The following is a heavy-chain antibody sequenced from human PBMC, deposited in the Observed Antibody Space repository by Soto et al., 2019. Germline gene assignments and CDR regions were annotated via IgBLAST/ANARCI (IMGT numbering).Heavy chain of an antibody. D-gene: IGHD2-15*01. CDR3: ARPGYCSGGSCYGDWVACWYYGMDV. J-gene: IGHJ6*02. V-gene: IGHV4-59*01. CDR1: GGSISSYY. CDR2: IYYSGST. Sequence: PSDTLSLTCTVSGGSISSYYWSWIRQPPGKGLEWIGYIYYSGSTNYNPSLKSRVTISVDTSKNQFSLKLSSVTAADTAGYYCARPGYCSGGSCYGDWVACWYYGMDVWGQGTTVTV.